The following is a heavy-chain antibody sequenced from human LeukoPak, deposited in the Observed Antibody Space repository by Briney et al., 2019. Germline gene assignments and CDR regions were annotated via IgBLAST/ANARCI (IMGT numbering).Heavy chain of an antibody. J-gene: IGHJ5*02. D-gene: IGHD1-7*01. CDR2: FDPEDGET. CDR1: GYTLTELS. V-gene: IGHV1-24*01. CDR3: ARGPSSYNWNYGYSYWFDP. Sequence: ASVKVSCKVSGYTLTELSMHWVRQAPGKGLEWMGGFDPEDGETIYAQKFQGRVTMTEDTSTDTAYMELSSLRSEDTAVYYCARGPSSYNWNYGYSYWFDPWGQGTLVTVSS.